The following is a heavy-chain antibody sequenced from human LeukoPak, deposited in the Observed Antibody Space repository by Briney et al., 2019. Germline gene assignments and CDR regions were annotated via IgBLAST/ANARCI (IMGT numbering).Heavy chain of an antibody. CDR1: GGTFSSYA. D-gene: IGHD6-13*01. V-gene: IGHV1-69*05. CDR3: ARVSIAAAGTLDY. Sequence: SVKVSCKASGGTFSSYAISWVRQAPGQGLECMGGIIPIFGTANYAQKFQGRVTITTDESTSTAYMELSSLRSEDTAVYYCARVSIAAAGTLDYGGQGTLVTVSS. CDR2: IIPIFGTA. J-gene: IGHJ4*02.